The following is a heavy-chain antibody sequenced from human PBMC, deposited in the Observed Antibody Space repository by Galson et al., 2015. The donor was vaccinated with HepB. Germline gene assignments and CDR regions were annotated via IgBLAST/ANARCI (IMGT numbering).Heavy chain of an antibody. J-gene: IGHJ6*02. CDR3: AKDPGQQQWLVHSPGYYGMDV. Sequence: SLRLSCAASGLTFSSYGMHWVRQAPGKGLEWVAFIRYDGSNKYYADSVKGRFTISRDNSKNTLYLQMNSLRAEDTAVYYCAKDPGQQQWLVHSPGYYGMDVWGQGTTVTVSS. D-gene: IGHD6-19*01. V-gene: IGHV3-30*02. CDR1: GLTFSSYG. CDR2: IRYDGSNK.